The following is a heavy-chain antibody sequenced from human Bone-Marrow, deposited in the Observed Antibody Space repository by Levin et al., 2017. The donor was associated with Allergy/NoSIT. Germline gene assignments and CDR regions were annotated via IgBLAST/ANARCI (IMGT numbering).Heavy chain of an antibody. J-gene: IGHJ4*02. CDR2: ISSSSSTI. Sequence: GGSLRLSCAASGLTFSSYSMNWVRQAPGKGLEWVSYISSSSSTIYYADSVKGRFTISRDNAKNSLYLQMNSLRAEDTAVYYCARETYSSSWYFGYWGQGTLVTVSS. D-gene: IGHD6-13*01. CDR3: ARETYSSSWYFGY. CDR1: GLTFSSYS. V-gene: IGHV3-48*01.